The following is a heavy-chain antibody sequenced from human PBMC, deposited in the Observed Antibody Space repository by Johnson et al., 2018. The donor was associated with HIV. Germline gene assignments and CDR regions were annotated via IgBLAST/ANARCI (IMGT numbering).Heavy chain of an antibody. CDR1: GFTFSSYW. CDR3: ARVLAEYSAIHDAFDI. Sequence: VQLVESGGGLVQPGGSLRLSCAASGFTFSSYWMSWVRQAPGKGLEWVANIKQDGSEKYYVDSVKGRFTIYRDNAKNTLYLQMNSLSAEDTAVYYCARVLAEYSAIHDAFDIWGQGTMVTVSS. D-gene: IGHD6-6*01. CDR2: IKQDGSEK. V-gene: IGHV3-7*01. J-gene: IGHJ3*02.